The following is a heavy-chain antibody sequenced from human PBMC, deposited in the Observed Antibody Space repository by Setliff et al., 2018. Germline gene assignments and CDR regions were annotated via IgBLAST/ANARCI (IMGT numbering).Heavy chain of an antibody. Sequence: KTSETLSLTCTVSGASISDYYWTWIRQPAGKELEWIGRVSASGSTTYNPSLKSRVTMSVDTSRNQISLNLTSVTAADTAVYYCARQRRIWNDLDYFDYWGQGTLVTVSS. J-gene: IGHJ4*02. CDR1: GASISDYY. CDR3: ARQRRIWNDLDYFDY. D-gene: IGHD1-1*01. V-gene: IGHV4-4*07. CDR2: VSASGST.